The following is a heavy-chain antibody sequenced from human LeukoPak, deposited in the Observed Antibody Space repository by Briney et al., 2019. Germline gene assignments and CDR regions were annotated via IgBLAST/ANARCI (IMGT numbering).Heavy chain of an antibody. CDR2: ISGSGGST. D-gene: IGHD2/OR15-2a*01. J-gene: IGHJ4*02. V-gene: IGHV3-23*01. Sequence: GGSLRLSCAASGFTFSSYAMSWVRQAPGKGLEWVPAISGSGGSTYYADSVKGRFTISRDNSKNTLYLQMNSLRAEDTAVYYCFNFYRLYVAQDDYWGQGTLVTVSS. CDR3: FNFYRLYVAQDDY. CDR1: GFTFSSYA.